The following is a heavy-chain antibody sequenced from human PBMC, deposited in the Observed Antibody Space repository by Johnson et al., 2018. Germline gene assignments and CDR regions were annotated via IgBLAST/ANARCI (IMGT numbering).Heavy chain of an antibody. Sequence: QVQLQQWGAGLLKPSETXSLTCAVYGGSFSGYYWSWIRQPPGKGLEWIGEINHSGSTNYNPSLKSRVTISVDTSKNQFSLKLSPVTAADTAVYYCARDIGAYYYYYMDVGGKGTTVTVSS. J-gene: IGHJ6*03. CDR3: ARDIGAYYYYYMDV. D-gene: IGHD3-10*01. CDR1: GGSFSGYY. CDR2: INHSGST. V-gene: IGHV4-34*01.